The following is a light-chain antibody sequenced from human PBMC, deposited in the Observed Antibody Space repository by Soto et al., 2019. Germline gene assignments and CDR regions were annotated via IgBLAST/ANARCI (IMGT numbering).Light chain of an antibody. Sequence: EVVMTQSPATLSLSPGDRATVSCRASQGIGSNLAWYQQKPGQAPRLLIYGASTRAAGVPARSSGSGSGTEFTLPISSPQSEAVPLSYGQQYSDWPPVTCGGVTKVEIK. CDR3: QQYSDWPPVT. V-gene: IGKV3-15*01. J-gene: IGKJ4*01. CDR1: QGIGSN. CDR2: GAS.